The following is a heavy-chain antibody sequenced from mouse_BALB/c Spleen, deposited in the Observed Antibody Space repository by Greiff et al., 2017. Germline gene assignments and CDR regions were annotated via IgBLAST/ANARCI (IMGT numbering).Heavy chain of an antibody. Sequence: EVKVVESGPGLVKPSQSLSLTCTVTGYSITSDYAWNWIRQFPGNKLEWMGYISYSGSTSYNPSLKSRISITRDTSKNQFFLQLNSVTTEDTATYYCARRGVYYYGSSYYYAMDYWGQGTSVTVSS. CDR3: ARRGVYYYGSSYYYAMDY. CDR1: GYSITSDYA. J-gene: IGHJ4*01. CDR2: ISYSGST. V-gene: IGHV3-2*02. D-gene: IGHD1-1*01.